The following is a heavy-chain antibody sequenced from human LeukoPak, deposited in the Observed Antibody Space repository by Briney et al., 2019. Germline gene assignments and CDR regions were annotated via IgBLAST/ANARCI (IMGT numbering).Heavy chain of an antibody. CDR1: GGSFSGYY. J-gene: IGHJ3*01. CDR3: ARAYYGNFDYVWQSYRHDAFDV. D-gene: IGHD3-16*02. Sequence: SETLSLTCAVYGGSFSGYYWGWIRRPPGKGLEWIASIYYNRRTYYNPSLKSRFAISVDTSKNQFSLKLNSVTAADTAVYYCARAYYGNFDYVWQSYRHDAFDVWGQGTMVIVSS. V-gene: IGHV4-38-2*01. CDR2: IYYNRRT.